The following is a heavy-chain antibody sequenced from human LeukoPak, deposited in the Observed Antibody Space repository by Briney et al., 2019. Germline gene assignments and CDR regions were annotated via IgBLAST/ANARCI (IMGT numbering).Heavy chain of an antibody. CDR3: ARRHYCSSTSCSRSFDP. CDR1: GGSFSGYY. V-gene: IGHV4-34*01. J-gene: IGHJ5*02. CDR2: INHSGST. D-gene: IGHD2-2*01. Sequence: SETLSLTCAVYGGSFSGYYWSWIRQPPGKGLEWIGEINHSGSTNYNPSLKSRVTISVDTSKNQFSLKLSSVTAADTAVYYCARRHYCSSTSCSRSFDPWGQGTLVTVSS.